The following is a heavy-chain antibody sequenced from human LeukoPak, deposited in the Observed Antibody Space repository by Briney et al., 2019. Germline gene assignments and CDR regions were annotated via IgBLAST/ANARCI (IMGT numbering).Heavy chain of an antibody. CDR1: GFTFSSYW. J-gene: IGHJ6*02. CDR3: ARDANYYDSSGYYAYYYGMDV. D-gene: IGHD3-22*01. CDR2: IKQDGSEK. Sequence: GGSLRLSCAASGFTFSSYWMSWVRQAPGKGLEWVANIKQDGSEKYYVDSVKGRFTISRDNAKNSLYLQMNSLRAEDTAVYYCARDANYYDSSGYYAYYYGMDVWGQGTTVTVSS. V-gene: IGHV3-7*01.